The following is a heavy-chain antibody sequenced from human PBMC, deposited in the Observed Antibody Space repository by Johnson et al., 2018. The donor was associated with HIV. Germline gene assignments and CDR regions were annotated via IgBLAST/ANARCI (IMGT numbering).Heavy chain of an antibody. CDR3: TTAVDGAPDAFDI. J-gene: IGHJ3*02. V-gene: IGHV3-15*01. Sequence: VQLVESGGGLVQPGGSLRLSCAASGFTFSDAWMSWVRQAPGKGLEWVGRIKSKTDGGTTDYAAPVKGRFTISRDDSKNTLYLQINSLKTEDTAVYYCTTAVDGAPDAFDIWGQGTMVTVSS. D-gene: IGHD4-17*01. CDR2: IKSKTDGGTT. CDR1: GFTFSDAW.